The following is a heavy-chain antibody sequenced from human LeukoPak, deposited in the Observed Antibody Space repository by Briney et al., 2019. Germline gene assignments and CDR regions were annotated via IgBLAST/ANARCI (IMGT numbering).Heavy chain of an antibody. CDR2: INEDGGKT. J-gene: IGHJ3*02. CDR3: AKEIDTLGTNAFDI. V-gene: IGHV3-43*02. D-gene: IGHD2-15*01. Sequence: GGSLRLSCAASGFSFDDYPMHWVRQAPGKGLEWVSLINEDGGKTFYAESVRGRFTISRDNSKNPLYLQMNSLRTEDTALYYCAKEIDTLGTNAFDIWGQGTIVTVSS. CDR1: GFSFDDYP.